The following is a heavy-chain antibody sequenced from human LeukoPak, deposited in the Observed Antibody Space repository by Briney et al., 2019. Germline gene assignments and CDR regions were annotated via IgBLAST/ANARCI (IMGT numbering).Heavy chain of an antibody. Sequence: GASVKVSCKASGYTFTSYDINWVRQATGQGLEWMGWMNPNSGNTGYAQKFQGRVTKTRNTSISTAYMELSSLRSEDTAVYYCARRMIVGNWFDPWGQGTLVTVSS. D-gene: IGHD3-22*01. CDR3: ARRMIVGNWFDP. V-gene: IGHV1-8*01. CDR2: MNPNSGNT. J-gene: IGHJ5*02. CDR1: GYTFTSYD.